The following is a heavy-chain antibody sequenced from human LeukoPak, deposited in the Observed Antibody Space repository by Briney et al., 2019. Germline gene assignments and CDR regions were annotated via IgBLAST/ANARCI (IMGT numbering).Heavy chain of an antibody. J-gene: IGHJ4*02. CDR1: GGSFSGYY. Sequence: KPSETLSLTCAVYGGSFSGYYWSWIRQPPGKRLEWIGEINHSGSTYYNPSLKSRVTISVDTSKNQFSLKLSSVTAADTAVYYCARDSGSRTFDYWGQGTLVTVSS. D-gene: IGHD1-26*01. CDR2: INHSGST. CDR3: ARDSGSRTFDY. V-gene: IGHV4-34*01.